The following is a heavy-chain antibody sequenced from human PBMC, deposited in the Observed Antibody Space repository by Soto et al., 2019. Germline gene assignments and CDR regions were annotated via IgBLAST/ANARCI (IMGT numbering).Heavy chain of an antibody. CDR1: GFTFSNYG. CDR2: IWSDASDK. J-gene: IGHJ4*02. D-gene: IGHD1-26*01. CDR3: ARNQWDFDY. Sequence: SLRLSCTASGFTFSNYGMHWVRQGPGKGLQWVAVIWSDASDKHYADSVRGRFTISRDNSKNTVYLQMDGLTVEDTAVYYCARNQWDFDYWGQGTLVTVSS. V-gene: IGHV3-33*01.